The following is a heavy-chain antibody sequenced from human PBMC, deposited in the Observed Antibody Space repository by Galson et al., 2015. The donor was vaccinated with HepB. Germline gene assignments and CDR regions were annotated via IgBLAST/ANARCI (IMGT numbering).Heavy chain of an antibody. Sequence: SVKVSCKASGDSFRKHAVSWLRQAPGQGLEWMGAINPVFGVPNYAQKFQGRVTITADDYTRTAYMEMSSLTFEDTAVFYCATMAGTGNSFLYPFDNWCQGTLITVSS. CDR3: ATMAGTGNSFLYPFDN. J-gene: IGHJ4*02. D-gene: IGHD2/OR15-2a*01. CDR1: GDSFRKHA. CDR2: INPVFGVP. V-gene: IGHV1-69*13.